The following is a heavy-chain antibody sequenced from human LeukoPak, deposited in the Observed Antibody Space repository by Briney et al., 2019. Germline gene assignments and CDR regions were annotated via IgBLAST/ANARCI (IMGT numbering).Heavy chain of an antibody. D-gene: IGHD3-10*01. Sequence: SETLSLTCAVDGGTFSGYYWSWIRQPPGKGLEWSGELNHSGSTNYNPSLKSRVTISVDTSKNQFSLKLSSVTAADTAVYYCARAGRIPRYYYYYMDVWGKGTTVTVSS. J-gene: IGHJ6*03. CDR2: LNHSGST. CDR1: GGTFSGYY. V-gene: IGHV4-34*01. CDR3: ARAGRIPRYYYYYMDV.